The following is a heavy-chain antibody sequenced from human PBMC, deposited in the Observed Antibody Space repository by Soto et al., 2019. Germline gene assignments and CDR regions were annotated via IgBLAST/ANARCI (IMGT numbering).Heavy chain of an antibody. V-gene: IGHV4-59*01. D-gene: IGHD3-22*01. J-gene: IGHJ4*02. CDR2: IYYSGST. CDR3: ARSNYYDSSGYGNTFDY. CDR1: GGSISSYY. Sequence: PSETLSLTCTVSGGSISSYYWSWIRQPPGKGLEWIGYIYYSGSTNYNPSLKSRVTISVDTSKNQFSLKLSSVTAADTAVYYCARSNYYDSSGYGNTFDYWGQGTLVTVSS.